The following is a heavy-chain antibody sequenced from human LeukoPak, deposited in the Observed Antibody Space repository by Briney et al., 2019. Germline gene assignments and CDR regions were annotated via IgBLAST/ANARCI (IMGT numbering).Heavy chain of an antibody. J-gene: IGHJ6*02. Sequence: PETLSLTCGVSGGSFSDSYWSWIRQPPGKGLEWIGEIDRGGGANYSPSLKSRVTISRDTSKNQFSLRLTYVTAADTAVYYCARVSTRDYVWGTYRYKNYYYYGMDVWGQGTTVTVSS. V-gene: IGHV4-34*01. CDR3: ARVSTRDYVWGTYRYKNYYYYGMDV. D-gene: IGHD3-16*02. CDR1: GGSFSDSY. CDR2: IDRGGGA.